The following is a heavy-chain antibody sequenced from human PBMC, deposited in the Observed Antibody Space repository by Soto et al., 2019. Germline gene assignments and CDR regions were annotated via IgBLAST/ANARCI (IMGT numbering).Heavy chain of an antibody. CDR1: GFTFSSYG. CDR2: ISYDGSNK. CDR3: AKAGDYYDSSGYYYGHDAFDI. V-gene: IGHV3-30*18. J-gene: IGHJ3*02. D-gene: IGHD3-22*01. Sequence: GGSLRLSCAASGFTFSSYGMHWVRQAPGKGLEWVAVISYDGSNKYYADSVKGRFTISRDNSKNTLYLQMNSLRAEDTAVYYCAKAGDYYDSSGYYYGHDAFDIWGQGTMVTVSS.